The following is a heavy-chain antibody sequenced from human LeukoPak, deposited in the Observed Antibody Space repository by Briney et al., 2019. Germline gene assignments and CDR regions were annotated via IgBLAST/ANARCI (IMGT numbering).Heavy chain of an antibody. CDR2: IYPGGGST. D-gene: IGHD2-8*01. J-gene: IGHJ4*02. V-gene: IGHV1-46*01. CDR3: ARDNDFDY. CDR1: GYTFTSQG. Sequence: ASVKVSCKASGYTFTSQGISWVRQAPGQGLEWMGIIYPGGGSTSYAQKFQGRVTMTRDMSTSTVYMELSSLRSEDTAVYYCARDNDFDYWGQGTLVTVSS.